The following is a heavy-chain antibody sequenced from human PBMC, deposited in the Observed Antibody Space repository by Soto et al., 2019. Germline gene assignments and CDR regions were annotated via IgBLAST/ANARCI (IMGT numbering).Heavy chain of an antibody. V-gene: IGHV5-51*01. J-gene: IGHJ4*02. Sequence: GESLKISCQGSGYTFSDYWIAWVRQMPGRGLEWMGIIYPGDSGTRYSPSFQGQVTISADKSISTAHLQWSSLKASDTATYYCARLPYYYDRSGYPPDYWGQGTQVTVSS. CDR2: IYPGDSGT. D-gene: IGHD3-22*01. CDR3: ARLPYYYDRSGYPPDY. CDR1: GYTFSDYW.